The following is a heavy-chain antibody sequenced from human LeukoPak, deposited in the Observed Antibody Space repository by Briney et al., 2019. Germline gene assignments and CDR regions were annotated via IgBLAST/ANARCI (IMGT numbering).Heavy chain of an antibody. CDR3: ASSSLRYCSSTSCYEIDY. J-gene: IGHJ4*02. CDR1: GYTFTGYY. D-gene: IGHD2-2*01. Sequence: ASVKVSCKASGYTFTGYYMNWVRQAPGQGLEWMGWINPDSGNTNYAQKLQGRVTMTTDTSTSTAYMELRSLRSDDTAVYYCASSSLRYCSSTSCYEIDYWGQGTLVTVSS. V-gene: IGHV1-18*04. CDR2: INPDSGNT.